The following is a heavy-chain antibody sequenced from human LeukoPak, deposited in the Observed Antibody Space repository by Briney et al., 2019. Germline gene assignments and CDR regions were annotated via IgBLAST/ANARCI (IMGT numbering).Heavy chain of an antibody. V-gene: IGHV3-64*01. J-gene: IGHJ4*02. CDR1: GFTFSSYA. CDR2: ISSNGGST. CDR3: AKDQGGYSYSTATPN. D-gene: IGHD5-18*01. Sequence: PGGSLRLSCAASGFTFSSYAMHWVRQAPGKGLEYVSAISSNGGSTYYANSVKGRFTISRDNSKNTLYLQMGSLRAEDTAVYYCAKDQGGYSYSTATPNWGQGTLVTVSS.